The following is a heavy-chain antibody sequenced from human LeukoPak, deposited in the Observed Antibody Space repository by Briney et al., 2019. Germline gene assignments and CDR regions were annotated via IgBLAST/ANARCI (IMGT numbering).Heavy chain of an antibody. CDR1: GFTFSTSP. CDR3: AKGGHDFNPFYN. J-gene: IGHJ4*02. CDR2: IHAGGKDP. D-gene: IGHD3/OR15-3a*01. Sequence: GGSLRLSCTVSGFTFSTSPMAWVRQAPGKGLEWVSSIHAGGKDPFCADSVKGRCTISRDNSKNILFLQLNSLRVEDTAIYFCAKGGHDFNPFYNWSQGTLVTVSS. V-gene: IGHV3-23*01.